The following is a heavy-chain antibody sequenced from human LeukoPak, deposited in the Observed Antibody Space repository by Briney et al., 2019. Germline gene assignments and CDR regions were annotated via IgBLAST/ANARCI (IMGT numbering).Heavy chain of an antibody. CDR1: GDSVSSNSAA. V-gene: IGHV6-1*01. Sequence: SQTLSLTCAISGDSVSSNSAAWNWIRQSPSRGLEWLGRTYYRAKWYNDYAVSVKSRITINPDTSKNQFPLQLSSVTPEDTAVYHCAKDSSGKNCFDPWGQGTLVTVSS. CDR2: TYYRAKWYN. J-gene: IGHJ5*02. D-gene: IGHD3-22*01. CDR3: AKDSSGKNCFDP.